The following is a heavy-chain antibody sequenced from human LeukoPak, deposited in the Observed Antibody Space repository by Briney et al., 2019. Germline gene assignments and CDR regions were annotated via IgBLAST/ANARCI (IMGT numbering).Heavy chain of an antibody. J-gene: IGHJ3*02. CDR1: GFTVSSHY. D-gene: IGHD5/OR15-5a*01. V-gene: IGHV3-53*01. CDR2: IYRDGRT. Sequence: GGSLRLSCAASGFTVSSHYLSWFCQAPGKGLEWVSAIYRDGRTFYSDAVKGRFTISRENHKNTLYLQMKSLRAEDTALYDCATLCGGLSDIWGQGKVVTVS. CDR3: ATLCGGLSDI.